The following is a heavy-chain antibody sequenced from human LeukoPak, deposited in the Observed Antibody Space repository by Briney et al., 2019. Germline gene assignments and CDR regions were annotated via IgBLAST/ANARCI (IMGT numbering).Heavy chain of an antibody. D-gene: IGHD3-16*01. V-gene: IGHV4-59*01. J-gene: IGHJ4*02. Sequence: SETLSLTCTISGXSISRYYWSWIRQPPGKGLEWIAYFYYSGSTNYNPSLKSRVTISVDTSKNQFSLKLSSVTAADTAVYYCARDGVLGGLFVWDYWGQGTLVTVSS. CDR2: FYYSGST. CDR1: GXSISRYY. CDR3: ARDGVLGGLFVWDY.